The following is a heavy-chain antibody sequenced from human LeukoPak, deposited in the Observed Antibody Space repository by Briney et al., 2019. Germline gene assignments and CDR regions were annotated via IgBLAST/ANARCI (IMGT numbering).Heavy chain of an antibody. CDR2: INSDGTST. V-gene: IGHV3-74*01. Sequence: GGSLRLSCAASGFTFSSYWMHWVRQAPGKGLVWVSRINSDGTSTNYADSVKGRFTISRDHAKNTLYLQMNSLRAEDTAVYYCARAREMATNHYAETWSQATLVTV. CDR1: GFTFSSYW. D-gene: IGHD5-24*01. CDR3: ARAREMATNHYAET. J-gene: IGHJ5*02.